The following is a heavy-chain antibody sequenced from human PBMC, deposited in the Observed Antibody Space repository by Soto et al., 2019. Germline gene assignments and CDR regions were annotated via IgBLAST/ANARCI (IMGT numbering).Heavy chain of an antibody. D-gene: IGHD1-26*01. Sequence: ASVKVSCKTSGYPFTNYYIHWVRQAPGQGLEWLGLINPYNGDTSYGQKFQGRVTLTRDTSTTTAYMELSSLTSADTAIYFCARDFANFTWERWGQGTMVIVSS. CDR2: INPYNGDT. J-gene: IGHJ4*02. CDR3: ARDFANFTWER. V-gene: IGHV1-2*02. CDR1: GYPFTNYY.